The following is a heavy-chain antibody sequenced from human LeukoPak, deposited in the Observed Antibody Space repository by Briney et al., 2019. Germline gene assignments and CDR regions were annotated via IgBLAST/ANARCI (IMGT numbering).Heavy chain of an antibody. D-gene: IGHD2-2*02. J-gene: IGHJ4*02. V-gene: IGHV4-34*01. CDR1: GEPFNGYY. CDR3: ASRYLCSSTSCYTFDY. CDR2: INHSGST. Sequence: SETLSLTSAVYGEPFNGYYWNWIRQSPGKGLEWIGEINHSGSTNYNPSLKSRVTISVDTSKNQFSLKLNSVTAADTAVYYCASRYLCSSTSCYTFDYWGQGTLVTVSS.